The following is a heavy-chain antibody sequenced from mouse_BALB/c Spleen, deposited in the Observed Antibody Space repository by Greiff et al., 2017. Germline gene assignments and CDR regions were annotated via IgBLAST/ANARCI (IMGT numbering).Heavy chain of an antibody. Sequence: QVQLKESGPGLVAPSQSLSITCTVSGFSLTSYGVHWVRQPPGKGLEWLGVIWAGGSTNYNSALMSRLSISKDNSKSQVFLKMNSLQTDDTAMYYCARHYGNYGGYFDYWGQGTTLTVSS. D-gene: IGHD2-1*01. CDR1: GFSLTSYG. CDR2: IWAGGST. J-gene: IGHJ2*01. CDR3: ARHYGNYGGYFDY. V-gene: IGHV2-9*02.